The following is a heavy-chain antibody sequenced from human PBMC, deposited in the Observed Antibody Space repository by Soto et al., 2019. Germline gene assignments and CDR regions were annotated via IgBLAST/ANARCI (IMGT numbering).Heavy chain of an antibody. CDR1: GFTFSRYA. Sequence: GSLRLSCAASGFTFSRYAMNWVRQAPGKGLEWVSAISGSGGSTYYADSVKGRFTISRDNSMNTLFLQMNNLRAEDTAVYYCAKDGPDYYDSSGPVWGQGTLVTVSS. V-gene: IGHV3-23*01. D-gene: IGHD3-22*01. CDR3: AKDGPDYYDSSGPV. J-gene: IGHJ4*02. CDR2: ISGSGGST.